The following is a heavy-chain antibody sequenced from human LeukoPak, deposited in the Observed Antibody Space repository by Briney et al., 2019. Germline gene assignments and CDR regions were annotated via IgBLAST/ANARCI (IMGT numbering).Heavy chain of an antibody. Sequence: GGSLRLSCAASGFTFSDYYMSWIRQAPGRGLEWVSHISSSGSTIYYADSVKGRFTISRDNAKNSLYLQMNSLKTEDTAVYYCTRGPPGITVTYFQHWGQGTLVTASS. CDR1: GFTFSDYY. J-gene: IGHJ1*01. V-gene: IGHV3-11*01. D-gene: IGHD4-11*01. CDR3: TRGPPGITVTYFQH. CDR2: ISSSGSTI.